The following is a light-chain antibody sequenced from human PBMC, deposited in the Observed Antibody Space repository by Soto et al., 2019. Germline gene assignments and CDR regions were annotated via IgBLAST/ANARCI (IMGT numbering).Light chain of an antibody. V-gene: IGLV1-44*01. CDR2: SNS. CDR1: SSNIGSNT. CDR3: AAWDDSMNGHV. J-gene: IGLJ1*01. Sequence: QAVVTQPPSASGTPGQRVTISCSGSSSNIGSNTVDWYQQLPGTAPKLLIYSNSQRPSGVPDRFSGSKSGTSASLAISGLQSEDDADYYCAAWDDSMNGHVFGTGTKLTVL.